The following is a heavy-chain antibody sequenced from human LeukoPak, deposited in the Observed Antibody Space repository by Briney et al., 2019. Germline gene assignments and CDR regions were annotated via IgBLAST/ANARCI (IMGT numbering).Heavy chain of an antibody. CDR1: GGSISSSIYY. Sequence: SETLSLTCTVSGGSISSSIYYWSWIRQPPGKGLEWIGYIYYSGSTYYNPSLKSRVTISVDTSKNQFSLKLSSVTAADTAVYYCAREVPLGVRGEYWFDPWGQGTLVTVSS. CDR3: AREVPLGVRGEYWFDP. D-gene: IGHD3-10*01. V-gene: IGHV4-30-4*01. J-gene: IGHJ5*02. CDR2: IYYSGST.